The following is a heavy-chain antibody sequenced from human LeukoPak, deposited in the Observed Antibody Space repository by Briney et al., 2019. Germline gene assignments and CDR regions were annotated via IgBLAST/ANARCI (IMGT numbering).Heavy chain of an antibody. Sequence: GGSLRLSCAASGFTFTNNWMTWVRQAPGKGLEWVANIKQDDSEKYYVGSVKGRFTISRDNAENSVYLQMNSLRAEDTAMYYCARGRAIDIWGRGTMVTVSS. CDR2: IKQDDSEK. J-gene: IGHJ3*02. V-gene: IGHV3-7*04. CDR1: GFTFTNNW. CDR3: ARGRAIDI.